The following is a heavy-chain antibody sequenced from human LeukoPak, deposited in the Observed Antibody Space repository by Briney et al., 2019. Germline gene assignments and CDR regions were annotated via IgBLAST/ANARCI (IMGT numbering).Heavy chain of an antibody. CDR1: GVSISRFY. Sequence: PSETLSLTCTTSGVSISRFYWSWVRQPPGKGLEGIGNIYSGVPTYFNPSLKSRVIISVDTSKNQFSLNLTSVTAADTAMYYCVQTIGWPGFDYWGQGILVTVSS. D-gene: IGHD6-19*01. CDR3: VQTIGWPGFDY. CDR2: IYSGVPT. J-gene: IGHJ4*02. V-gene: IGHV4-4*09.